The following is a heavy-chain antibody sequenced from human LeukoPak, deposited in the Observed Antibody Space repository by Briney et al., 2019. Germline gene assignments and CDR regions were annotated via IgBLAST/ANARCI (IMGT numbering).Heavy chain of an antibody. CDR1: GFTFSSYC. CDR3: ARDPRIAAAGTLYYFDY. D-gene: IGHD6-13*01. Sequence: GSLRLSCAASGFTFSSYCMNWVRQAPGKGLEWVSSISSSSSYIYYADSVKGRFTISRDNAKNSLYLQMNSLRAEDTAVYYCARDPRIAAAGTLYYFDYWGQGTLVTVSS. V-gene: IGHV3-21*01. CDR2: ISSSSSYI. J-gene: IGHJ4*02.